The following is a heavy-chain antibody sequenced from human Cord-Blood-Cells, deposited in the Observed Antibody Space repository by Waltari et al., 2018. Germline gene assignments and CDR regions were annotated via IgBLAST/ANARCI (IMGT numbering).Heavy chain of an antibody. CDR1: GGTFSTDA. CDR2: IIPIFGTA. Sequence: QVQLVQSGAEVKKPGSSVKVSCKASGGTFSTDAISWVRQAPGQGLEWMGGIIPIFGTANYAQKFQGRVTITADESTSTAYMELSSLRSEDTAVYYCARDLRPYYYYYYGMDVWGQGTTVTVSS. D-gene: IGHD6-25*01. J-gene: IGHJ6*02. CDR3: ARDLRPYYYYYYGMDV. V-gene: IGHV1-69*01.